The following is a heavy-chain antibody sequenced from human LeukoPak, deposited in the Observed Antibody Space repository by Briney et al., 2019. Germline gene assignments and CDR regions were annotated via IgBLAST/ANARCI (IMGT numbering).Heavy chain of an antibody. Sequence: KPGGSLRLSCAASGFTFSSYGMNWVRQAPGKGLEWVSSISSSSSNKYYADSVKGRFTISRDNAKNSLYLQMNSLRAEDTAVYYCARDLRGTSYFGYWGQGTLVTVSS. J-gene: IGHJ4*02. CDR1: GFTFSSYG. V-gene: IGHV3-21*01. CDR3: ARDLRGTSYFGY. CDR2: ISSSSSNK. D-gene: IGHD2-2*01.